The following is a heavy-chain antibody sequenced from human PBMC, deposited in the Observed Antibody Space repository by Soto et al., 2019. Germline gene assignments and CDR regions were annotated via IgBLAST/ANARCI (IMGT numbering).Heavy chain of an antibody. D-gene: IGHD2-21*02. J-gene: IGHJ4*02. CDR1: GFTFSSYG. V-gene: IGHV3-33*01. Sequence: QVQLVESGGGVVQPGRSLRLSCAASGFTFSSYGMHWVRQAPGKGLEWVAVIWYDGSNKYYADSVRGRFTISRDNSKNTMYLQMNSLRAEDTAVYYCARKMPVVTPALDYWGQGTLVTVSS. CDR2: IWYDGSNK. CDR3: ARKMPVVTPALDY.